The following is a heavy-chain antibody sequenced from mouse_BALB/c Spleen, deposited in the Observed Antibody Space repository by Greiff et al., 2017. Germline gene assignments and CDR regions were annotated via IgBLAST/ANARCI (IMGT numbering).Heavy chain of an antibody. J-gene: IGHJ3*01. V-gene: IGHV2-2*02. CDR2: IWSGGST. Sequence: QVHVKQSGPGLVQPSQSLSITCTVSGFSLTSYGVHWVRQSPGKGLEWLGVIWSGGSTDYNAAFISRLSISKDNSKSQVFFKMNSLQANDTAIYYCARNRGSTMITGFAYWGQGTLVTVSA. D-gene: IGHD2-4*01. CDR1: GFSLTSYG. CDR3: ARNRGSTMITGFAY.